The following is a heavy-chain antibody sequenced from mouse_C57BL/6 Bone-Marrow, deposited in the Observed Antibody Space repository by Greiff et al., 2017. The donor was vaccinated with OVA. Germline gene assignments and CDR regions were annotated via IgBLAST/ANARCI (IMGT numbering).Heavy chain of an antibody. D-gene: IGHD2-10*01. CDR1: GYSITSDY. Sequence: EVHLVESGPGLAKPSQTLSLTCSVTGYSITSDYWNWIRKFPGNKLEYMGYISYSGSTYYNPSLKSRISITRDTSKNQYYLQLNSVTTEDTATYYCARSYYGNYWYFDVWGTGTTVTVSS. CDR2: ISYSGST. V-gene: IGHV3-8*01. J-gene: IGHJ1*03. CDR3: ARSYYGNYWYFDV.